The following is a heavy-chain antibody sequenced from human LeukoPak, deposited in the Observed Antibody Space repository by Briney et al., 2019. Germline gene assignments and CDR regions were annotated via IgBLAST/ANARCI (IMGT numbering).Heavy chain of an antibody. V-gene: IGHV3-23*01. D-gene: IGHD2-15*01. CDR2: IGSTGGT. CDR3: ARRSDGESYYMDY. J-gene: IGHJ6*03. Sequence: GGSLRLSCAASGFTFSNYALSWVRQAPGKGLEWVSIIGSTGGTYYAGSVKGRFTISRDNSKNTLYLQMDSLRADDTAVYYCARRSDGESYYMDYWAKGTTVTVSS. CDR1: GFTFSNYA.